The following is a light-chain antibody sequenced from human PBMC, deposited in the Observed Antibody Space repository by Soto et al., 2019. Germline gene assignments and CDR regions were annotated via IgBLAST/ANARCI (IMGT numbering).Light chain of an antibody. CDR2: DAS. V-gene: IGKV1-5*01. J-gene: IGKJ1*01. Sequence: DIQMTQSPSTLSASVGDRVTITCRPSQSISSWLAWYQQKPGKAPKLLMYDASSLERGVPSRFRGSGSGTEISLTISGLQPDDFATYHCQQYNTYWSFGQGTKVDIK. CDR1: QSISSW. CDR3: QQYNTYWS.